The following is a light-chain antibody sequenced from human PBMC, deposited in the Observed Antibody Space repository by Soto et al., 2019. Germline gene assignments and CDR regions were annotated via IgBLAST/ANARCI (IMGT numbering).Light chain of an antibody. J-gene: IGKJ1*01. V-gene: IGKV3-11*01. CDR1: QSVSSS. CDR3: QHRSNWPPT. Sequence: EIVLTQSPATLSLSPGERATLSCRASQSVSSSLAWYQQKPGQAPRLLMYDASNRATGIPARLSGSGSGTDFTLTISSLESEDFALYYCQHRSNWPPTFGQGTKVEIK. CDR2: DAS.